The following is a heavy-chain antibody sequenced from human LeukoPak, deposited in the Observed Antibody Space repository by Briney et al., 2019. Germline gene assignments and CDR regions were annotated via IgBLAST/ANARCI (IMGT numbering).Heavy chain of an antibody. D-gene: IGHD2-21*01. J-gene: IGHJ3*01. CDR3: ASFRDTDN. CDR1: GLTFSNVW. Sequence: GGSLRLSCEVSGLTFSNVWMHWVRQAPGQGLVWVSRISGAGSTVYADPVKGRFTISRDNAKNMLYLQMNSLRAEDTAVYYCASFRDTDNWGRGTMVTVSS. CDR2: ISGAGST. V-gene: IGHV3-74*01.